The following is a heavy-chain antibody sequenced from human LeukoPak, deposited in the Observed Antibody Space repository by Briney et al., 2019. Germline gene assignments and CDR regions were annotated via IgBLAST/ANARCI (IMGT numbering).Heavy chain of an antibody. Sequence: PGGSLRLSCAASGFTFSSHWMSCVRQAPGKGLEWVANIKQDGSEKYYVDSVKGRFTISRDNAKNSLYLQMNSLRAEDTAVYYCARRKIVATILTGAYYFDYWGQGTLVTVSS. J-gene: IGHJ4*02. CDR3: ARRKIVATILTGAYYFDY. CDR2: IKQDGSEK. D-gene: IGHD5-12*01. CDR1: GFTFSSHW. V-gene: IGHV3-7*01.